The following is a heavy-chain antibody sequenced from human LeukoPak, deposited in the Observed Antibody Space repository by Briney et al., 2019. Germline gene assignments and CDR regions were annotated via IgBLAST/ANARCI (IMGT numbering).Heavy chain of an antibody. CDR3: ARWAGSSEEGFDY. CDR1: GYTFTSYG. CDR2: ISAYNGKT. Sequence: ASVKVACKASGYTFTSYGISWLRQAPGQGLEWMGWISAYNGKTNYAQKLQGRATMTTDTSTSTAYMELRSLRSDDTAVCYCARWAGSSEEGFDYWGQGTLVTVSS. D-gene: IGHD3/OR15-3a*01. J-gene: IGHJ4*02. V-gene: IGHV1-18*01.